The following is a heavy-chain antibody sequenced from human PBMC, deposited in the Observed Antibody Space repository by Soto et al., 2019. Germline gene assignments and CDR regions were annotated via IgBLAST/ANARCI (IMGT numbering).Heavy chain of an antibody. D-gene: IGHD2-15*01. Sequence: GGSLRLSCAASGFTFSSYGMHWVRQAPGKGLEWVAVISYDGSNKYYADSVKGRFTISRDNSKNTLYLQMNSLRAEDTAVYYCAKEGRLPPYYYYGMDVWGQGTTVTVSS. CDR3: AKEGRLPPYYYYGMDV. V-gene: IGHV3-30*18. CDR1: GFTFSSYG. J-gene: IGHJ6*02. CDR2: ISYDGSNK.